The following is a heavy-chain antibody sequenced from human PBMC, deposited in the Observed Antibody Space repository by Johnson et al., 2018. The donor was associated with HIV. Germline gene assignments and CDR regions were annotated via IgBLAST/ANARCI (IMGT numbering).Heavy chain of an antibody. Sequence: QVQLVESGGGVVQPGRSLRLSCAASGFTFSSYAMHWVRQAPGKGLEWVAVISYDGTNKYYADSVKGRFTISRDNSKNTMYLQMNSLRPEDTAVYFCAGGGGCGGDCYSGYDACDIWGQGTMVTVSS. V-gene: IGHV3-30*04. CDR1: GFTFSSYA. J-gene: IGHJ3*02. CDR2: ISYDGTNK. D-gene: IGHD2-21*01. CDR3: AGGGGCGGDCYSGYDACDI.